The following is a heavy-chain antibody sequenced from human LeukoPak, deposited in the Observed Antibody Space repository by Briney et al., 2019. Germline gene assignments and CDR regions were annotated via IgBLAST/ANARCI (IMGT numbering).Heavy chain of an antibody. CDR2: INHSGST. CDR3: ARHPRYGGTKQPLDY. D-gene: IGHD4-23*01. Sequence: SETLSLTCAVYGGSFSGYYWSWIRQPPGKGLEWIGEINHSGSTNYNPSLKSRVTISVDTSKNQFSLKLSSVTAADTAVYYCARHPRYGGTKQPLDYWGQGTLVTVSS. J-gene: IGHJ4*02. CDR1: GGSFSGYY. V-gene: IGHV4-34*01.